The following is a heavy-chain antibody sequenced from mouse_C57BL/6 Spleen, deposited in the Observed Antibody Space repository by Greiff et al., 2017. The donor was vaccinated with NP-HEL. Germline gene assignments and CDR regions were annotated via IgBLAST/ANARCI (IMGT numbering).Heavy chain of an antibody. CDR2: IYPSDSET. CDR1: GYTFTSYW. Sequence: QVQLQQPGAELVRPGSSVKLSCKASGYTFTSYWMDWVKQRPGQGLEWIGNIYPSDSETHYNQKFKDKATLTVDKSSSTAYMQLSSLTSEDSAVYYCAIYYGNFYAMDYWGQGTSVTVSS. D-gene: IGHD2-1*01. V-gene: IGHV1-61*01. J-gene: IGHJ4*01. CDR3: AIYYGNFYAMDY.